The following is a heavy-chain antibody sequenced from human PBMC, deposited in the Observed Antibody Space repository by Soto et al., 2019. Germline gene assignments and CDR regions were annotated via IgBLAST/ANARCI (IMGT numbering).Heavy chain of an antibody. V-gene: IGHV3-7*04. CDR1: GFTFSSHW. CDR3: GRDLRDGDSGSYSYDY. J-gene: IGHJ4*02. Sequence: EVQLVESGGGLVQPGGSLRLSCAASGFTFSSHWMSWVRQAPGKGLEWVANIKQDGGEKYYVDSVKGRFTISRDNAKNTLYLQMSGLRAEDTAVYYCGRDLRDGDSGSYSYDYWGQGTLVTVSS. CDR2: IKQDGGEK. D-gene: IGHD1-26*01.